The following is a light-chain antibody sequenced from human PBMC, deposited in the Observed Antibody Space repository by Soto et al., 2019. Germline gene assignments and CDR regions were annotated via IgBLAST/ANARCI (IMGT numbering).Light chain of an antibody. J-gene: IGLJ2*01. CDR1: SSDVGGYNY. CDR2: EVS. CDR3: GSWDSDLMAVV. V-gene: IGLV2-14*01. Sequence: QSALTQPASVSGSPGQSITISCTGTSSDVGGYNYVSWYQQHPGKAPKLMIYEVSHRPSGVSTRFSGSKSGNTASLTISGLQAEDEADYYCGSWDSDLMAVVFGGGTKLTVL.